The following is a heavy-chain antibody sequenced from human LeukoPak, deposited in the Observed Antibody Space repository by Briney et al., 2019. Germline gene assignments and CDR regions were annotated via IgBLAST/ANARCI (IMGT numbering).Heavy chain of an antibody. CDR3: AESIATNGTVY. V-gene: IGHV3-23*01. Sequence: QPGGSLKLPCEASGLPFGSYAMNWFRQAPGKGLDWVSFISDSGGRTYYADSVKGRFTISRDNSKNTLFLQISRLRAEVTGVYYCAESIATNGTVYWGQGTPVTVSS. CDR1: GLPFGSYA. J-gene: IGHJ4*02. CDR2: ISDSGGRT. D-gene: IGHD6-13*01.